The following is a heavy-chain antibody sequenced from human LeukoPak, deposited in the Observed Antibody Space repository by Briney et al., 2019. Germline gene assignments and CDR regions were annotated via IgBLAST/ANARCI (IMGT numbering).Heavy chain of an antibody. V-gene: IGHV3-30*02. J-gene: IGHJ5*02. CDR1: GFTFSSYG. D-gene: IGHD2/OR15-2a*01. Sequence: PGGSLRLSCAASGFTFSSYGMHWVRQAPGKGLEWVAFIRYDGSNKYYADSVKGRFTISRDNSKNTLYLQMNSLRAEDTAVYYCAKDRLFSSFLPDWFDTWGQGTLVTVSS. CDR2: IRYDGSNK. CDR3: AKDRLFSSFLPDWFDT.